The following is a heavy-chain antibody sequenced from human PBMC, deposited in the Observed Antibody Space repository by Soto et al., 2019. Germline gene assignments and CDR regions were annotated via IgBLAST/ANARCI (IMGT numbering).Heavy chain of an antibody. Sequence: QVQFQQSGPGPVKPLETLSLPCSGSGGSLGKYFWGWIPQPPGKGLEGIGEVDDSGTTKYKPALRSRVTISVDTSTNQFSLKLSSVIAADTAVYYCSRDVSCSGGSCYPNDWFDPWGQGTLVTVSS. CDR3: SRDVSCSGGSCYPNDWFDP. CDR2: VDDSGTT. D-gene: IGHD2-15*01. V-gene: IGHV4-59*01. J-gene: IGHJ5*02. CDR1: GGSLGKYF.